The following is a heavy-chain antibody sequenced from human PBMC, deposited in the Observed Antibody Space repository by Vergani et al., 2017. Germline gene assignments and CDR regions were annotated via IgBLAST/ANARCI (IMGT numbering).Heavy chain of an antibody. V-gene: IGHV3-48*04. CDR2: ISSSSSTI. CDR1: GFTFSSYS. J-gene: IGHJ4*02. Sequence: EVQLVESGGGLVQPGGSLRLSCAASGFTFSSYSMNWVRQAPGKGLEWVSYISSSSSTIYYADSVKGRFTISRDNAKNSLYLQMNSLRAEDTAVYYCARDYDYTWGSYRYFDYWGQGTLVTVSS. D-gene: IGHD3-16*02. CDR3: ARDYDYTWGSYRYFDY.